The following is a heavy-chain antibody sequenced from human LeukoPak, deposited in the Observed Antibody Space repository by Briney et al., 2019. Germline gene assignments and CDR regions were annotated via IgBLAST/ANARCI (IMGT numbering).Heavy chain of an antibody. V-gene: IGHV3-21*04. CDR3: AKRGSEVGETVAPGDY. CDR2: ISSSGSYI. CDR1: GFMFSSYG. D-gene: IGHD1-26*01. J-gene: IGHJ4*02. Sequence: GGSLRLSCAASGFMFSSYGMHWVRQAPGKGLEWVSSISSSGSYIYYADSVKGRFTISRDNAKNSLYLQMNSLRVEDTAVYYCAKRGSEVGETVAPGDYWGQGTLVTVSS.